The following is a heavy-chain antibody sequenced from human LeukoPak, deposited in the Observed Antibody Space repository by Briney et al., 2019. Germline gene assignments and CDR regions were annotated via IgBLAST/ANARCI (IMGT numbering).Heavy chain of an antibody. CDR2: INHSGST. Sequence: SETLSLSCAVYGGSFSGYYWSWIRQPPGKGLEWIGEINHSGSTNYNPSLKSRVTISVDTSKNQLSLKLTSVTAADTAVYYCARLGEEGAKVDYWGQGTLVTVSS. CDR3: ARLGEEGAKVDY. CDR1: GGSFSGYY. V-gene: IGHV4-34*01. J-gene: IGHJ4*02. D-gene: IGHD1-26*01.